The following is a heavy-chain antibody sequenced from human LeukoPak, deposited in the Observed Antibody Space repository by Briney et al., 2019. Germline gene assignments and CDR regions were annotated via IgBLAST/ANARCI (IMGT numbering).Heavy chain of an antibody. J-gene: IGHJ5*02. V-gene: IGHV4-61*02. CDR1: GGSISSGSYY. Sequence: PSETLSLTCTVSGGSISSGSYYWSWIRQPAGKGLEWIGRIYTSGSTNYNPSLKSRVTISVDTSKNQFSLKLSSVTAADTAVYYCARLRYYYDSSGSHVWFDHWGQGTLVTVSS. CDR3: ARLRYYYDSSGSHVWFDH. CDR2: IYTSGST. D-gene: IGHD3-22*01.